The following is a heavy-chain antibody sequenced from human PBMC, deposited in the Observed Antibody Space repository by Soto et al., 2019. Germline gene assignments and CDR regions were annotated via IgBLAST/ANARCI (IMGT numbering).Heavy chain of an antibody. V-gene: IGHV1-8*01. Sequence: GASVKVSCKASGFTFITYDFSWVRQAAGQGLEWMGWMNPNNGNAGFAQKFRGRINMTRNTSISTAYLELSSLRSDDSAVYFCARRKGRSGPYYLDLWGQGTQVTVS. CDR1: GFTFITYD. J-gene: IGHJ4*02. CDR2: MNPNNGNA. CDR3: ARRKGRSGPYYLDL.